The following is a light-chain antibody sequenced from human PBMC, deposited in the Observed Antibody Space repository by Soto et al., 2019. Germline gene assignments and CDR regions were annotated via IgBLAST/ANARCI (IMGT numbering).Light chain of an antibody. J-gene: IGKJ1*01. CDR1: QSVSRY. Sequence: EIGLSQSPATVSLSPGERGTLSCRASQSVSRYLAWYQQKPGQAPRLLIYDSSNRAAGIPARFSGSGSGTDFTLTISSLEPEDFAVYYCQQRSNWPRTFGQGTKVEIK. V-gene: IGKV3-11*01. CDR3: QQRSNWPRT. CDR2: DSS.